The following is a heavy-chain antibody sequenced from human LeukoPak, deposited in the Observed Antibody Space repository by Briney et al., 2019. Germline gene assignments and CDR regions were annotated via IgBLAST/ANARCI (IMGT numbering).Heavy chain of an antibody. Sequence: SETLSLTCTVSGGSISSGSYYWSWIRQPAGKGLEWIGRIYTSGSTNYNPSLKSRVTISVDTSKNQFSLKLSSVTAADTAVYYCARAFTMVRGVITPYYFDYWGQGTLVTVPS. D-gene: IGHD3-10*01. J-gene: IGHJ4*02. CDR2: IYTSGST. CDR1: GGSISSGSYY. CDR3: ARAFTMVRGVITPYYFDY. V-gene: IGHV4-61*02.